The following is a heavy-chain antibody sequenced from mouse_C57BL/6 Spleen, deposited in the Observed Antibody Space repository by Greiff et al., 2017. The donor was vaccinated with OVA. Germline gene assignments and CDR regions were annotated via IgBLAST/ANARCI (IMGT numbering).Heavy chain of an antibody. J-gene: IGHJ1*03. CDR1: GYTFTSYW. V-gene: IGHV1-69*01. CDR2: IDPSDSYT. CDR3: ASGYGKDFDV. D-gene: IGHD1-1*01. Sequence: QVQLQQPGAELVMPGASVKLSCKASGYTFTSYWMHWVKQRPGQGLEWIGEIDPSDSYTNYNQKFKGKSTLTVDKSSSTAYMQLSSLTSEDSAVYYCASGYGKDFDVWGTGTTVTVSS.